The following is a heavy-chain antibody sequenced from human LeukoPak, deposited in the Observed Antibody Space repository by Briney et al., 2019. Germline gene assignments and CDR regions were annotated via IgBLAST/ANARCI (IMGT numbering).Heavy chain of an antibody. CDR2: MFYAGNT. D-gene: IGHD6-13*01. CDR1: GGSISSSTSY. CDR3: ARAGVGAAVDNFDY. J-gene: IGHJ4*02. V-gene: IGHV4-39*07. Sequence: PSETLSLTCTVSGGSISSSTSYWGWIRQPPGKGLEWIGTMFYAGNTYYNPSLMSRVTISVDTSKNQFSLKLSSMTAADTAVYYCARAGVGAAVDNFDYWGQGALVTVSS.